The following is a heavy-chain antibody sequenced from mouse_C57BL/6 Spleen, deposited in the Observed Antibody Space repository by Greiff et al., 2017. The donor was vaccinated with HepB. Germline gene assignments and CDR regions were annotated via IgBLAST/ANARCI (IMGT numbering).Heavy chain of an antibody. CDR2: INPNNGGT. CDR1: GYTFTDYY. Sequence: VQLQQSGPELVKPGASVKISCKASGYTFTDYYMNWVKQSHGKSLEWIGDINPNNGGTSYNQKFKGKATLTVDKSSSTAYMELRSLTSEDSAVYYCARDDGSSHFDYWGQGTTLTVSS. J-gene: IGHJ2*01. CDR3: ARDDGSSHFDY. V-gene: IGHV1-26*01. D-gene: IGHD1-1*01.